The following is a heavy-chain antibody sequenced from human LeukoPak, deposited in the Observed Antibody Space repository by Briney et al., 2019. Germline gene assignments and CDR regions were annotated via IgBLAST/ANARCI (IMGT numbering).Heavy chain of an antibody. Sequence: SETLSLTCTVSGGSISSSSYYWGWIRQPPGKGLEWIGSIYYSGSTNYNPSLKSRVTISVDTSKNQFSLKLSSVTAADTAVYYCASSGRDGYNPHDYWGQGTLVTVSS. CDR1: GGSISSSSYY. CDR2: IYYSGST. V-gene: IGHV4-39*07. J-gene: IGHJ4*02. D-gene: IGHD5-12*01. CDR3: ASSGRDGYNPHDY.